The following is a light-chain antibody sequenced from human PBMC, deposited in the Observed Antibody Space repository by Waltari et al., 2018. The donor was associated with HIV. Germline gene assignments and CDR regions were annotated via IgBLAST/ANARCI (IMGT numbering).Light chain of an antibody. V-gene: IGLV3-21*01. Sequence: APGQTARITCGDDNIGSKTVHWYHQKPGQPPVLLVYYDSDRASGIPERFSGSNSGNTATMTIRRVEAGDEADYYCLVWDSSSDIYVFGGGTTVTVL. CDR3: LVWDSSSDIYV. J-gene: IGLJ1*01. CDR1: NIGSKT. CDR2: YDS.